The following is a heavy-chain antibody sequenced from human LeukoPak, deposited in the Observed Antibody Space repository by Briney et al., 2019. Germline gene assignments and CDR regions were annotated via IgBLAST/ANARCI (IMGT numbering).Heavy chain of an antibody. D-gene: IGHD1-1*01. J-gene: IGHJ5*02. V-gene: IGHV4-34*01. CDR2: IDQSRST. Sequence: SATLSPTCALYGASSTDRYWTWIRQPPGKWLESIGEIDQSRSTKCNPSLKGRVTISLDTSKNQFSLDLTSVTAADTAIYYCAASSQLGSFNWFDPWGQGTPVTVSS. CDR1: GASSTDRY. CDR3: AASSQLGSFNWFDP.